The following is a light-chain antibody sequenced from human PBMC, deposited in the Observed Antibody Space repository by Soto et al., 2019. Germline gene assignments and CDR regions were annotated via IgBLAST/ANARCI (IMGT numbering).Light chain of an antibody. CDR1: SSNIGNNY. V-gene: IGLV1-51*01. Sequence: QSVLTQPPSVSAAPGQKVTISCSGSSSNIGNNYVSWYQQFPGTAPKVVIYDNDERASGIPYRFSGSKSGTSATLDITGLQPGDEADYYCGTWDSGLSVGVVFGGGTKLTVL. J-gene: IGLJ2*01. CDR3: GTWDSGLSVGVV. CDR2: DND.